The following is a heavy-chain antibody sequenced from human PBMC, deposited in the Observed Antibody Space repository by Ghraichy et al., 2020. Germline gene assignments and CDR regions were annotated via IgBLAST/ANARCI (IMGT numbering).Heavy chain of an antibody. CDR1: GYTFTSFG. J-gene: IGHJ4*02. Sequence: ASVKVSCKASGYTFTSFGISWVRQAPGQALEWMGWINTYYGNTNYAQKLQGRVTMTTDTSSSTAYMELKSLRSDDTAVYYCARDLGPDGTYGSFDYWGQGILVTVSS. D-gene: IGHD1-26*01. V-gene: IGHV1-18*04. CDR2: INTYYGNT. CDR3: ARDLGPDGTYGSFDY.